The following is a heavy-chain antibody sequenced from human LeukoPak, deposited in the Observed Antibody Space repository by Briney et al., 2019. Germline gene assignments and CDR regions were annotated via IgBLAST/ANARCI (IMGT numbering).Heavy chain of an antibody. CDR3: ARHEEEDGYNAKTFDF. V-gene: IGHV4-39*01. CDR1: GASIRSSNNF. D-gene: IGHD5-24*01. Sequence: SETLSLTCTVSGASIRSSNNFWGWIRQPPGKGLEWIGSMHYSGTTYYIPSLRSRATISIDTSKNQFSLKLSSVTAADTAVYYCARHEEEDGYNAKTFDFWGQGTLVTVSS. CDR2: MHYSGTT. J-gene: IGHJ4*02.